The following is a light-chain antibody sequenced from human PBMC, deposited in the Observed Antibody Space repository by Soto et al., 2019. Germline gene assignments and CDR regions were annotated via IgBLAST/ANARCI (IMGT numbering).Light chain of an antibody. V-gene: IGLV2-8*01. J-gene: IGLJ1*01. CDR1: SSDVGGYDH. CDR2: DVT. CDR3: SSYTDRKNLV. Sequence: QSVLTQPPSASGSPGQSVTIPCTGTSSDVGGYDHVSWYQQHPGKAPKVMIYDVTKRPSGVPDRFSGSKSGNTASLTVSALQAEDEADYYCSSYTDRKNLVFGTGTKVTVL.